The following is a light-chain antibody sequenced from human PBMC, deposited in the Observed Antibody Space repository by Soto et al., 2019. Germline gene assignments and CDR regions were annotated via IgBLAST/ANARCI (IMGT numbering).Light chain of an antibody. CDR1: HRISTW. J-gene: IGKJ1*01. CDR2: DAS. Sequence: QMTHSPSTLSAPVGHSVTISCRASHRISTWLAWYQQNPGKAPTLLIYDASRLETGVPSRFSGSGSGTEFTLTINSLQPDDFATYFCQQYKSYCTFGQGTKVDIK. V-gene: IGKV1-5*01. CDR3: QQYKSYCT.